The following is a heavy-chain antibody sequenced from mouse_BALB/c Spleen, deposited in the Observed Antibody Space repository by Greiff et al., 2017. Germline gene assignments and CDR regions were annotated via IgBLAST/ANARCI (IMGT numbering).Heavy chain of an antibody. V-gene: IGHV2-9*02. J-gene: IGHJ2*01. CDR1: GFSLTSYG. D-gene: IGHD1-1*01. CDR2: IWAGGST. Sequence: VKVVESGPGLVAPSQSLSITCTVSGFSLTSYGVHWVRQPPGKGLEWLGVIWAGGSTNYNSALMSRLSISKDNSKSQVFLKMNSLQTDDTAMYYCARGGVVGGSYYFDYWGQGTTLTVSS. CDR3: ARGGVVGGSYYFDY.